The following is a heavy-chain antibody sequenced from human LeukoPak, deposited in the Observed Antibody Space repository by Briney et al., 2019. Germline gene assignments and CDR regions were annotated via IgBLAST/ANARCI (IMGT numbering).Heavy chain of an antibody. CDR3: AKDGDTMSGTYYYDMDV. Sequence: GGSLRLSCAASTFTFSTYAMSWVRQAPGKGLEWVSTISGSGGSTYYADSVKGRFTISRDNSKNTLYLQMNSLRAEDTAVYYCAKDGDTMSGTYYYDMDVWGKGTTVTIS. D-gene: IGHD1-26*01. CDR2: ISGSGGST. CDR1: TFTFSTYA. V-gene: IGHV3-23*01. J-gene: IGHJ6*03.